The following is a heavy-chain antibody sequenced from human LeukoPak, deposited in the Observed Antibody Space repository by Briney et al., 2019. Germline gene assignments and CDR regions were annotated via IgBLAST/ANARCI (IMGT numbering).Heavy chain of an antibody. Sequence: GGSLSLSCAASGFTFSSYAMSWVRQAPGKGLEWVSAISGSGGSTYYADSVKGRFTISRDNSKNTLYLQMNSLRAEDTAVYYCAKDQKDYYDSSGYYWGQGTLVTVSS. CDR3: AKDQKDYYDSSGYY. CDR2: ISGSGGST. CDR1: GFTFSSYA. D-gene: IGHD3-22*01. V-gene: IGHV3-23*01. J-gene: IGHJ4*02.